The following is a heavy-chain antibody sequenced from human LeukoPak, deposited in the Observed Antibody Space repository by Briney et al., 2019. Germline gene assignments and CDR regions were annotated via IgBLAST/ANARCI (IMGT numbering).Heavy chain of an antibody. CDR2: IYHSGST. J-gene: IGHJ4*02. D-gene: IGHD3-9*01. CDR3: ARSNYDILTGHPFDY. V-gene: IGHV4-30-2*01. Sequence: SETLSLTCAVYGGSFSGYYWSWIRQPPGKGLEWIGYIYHSGSTYYNPSLKSRVTISVDRSKNQFSLKLSSVTAADTAVYYCARSNYDILTGHPFDYWGQGTLVTVSS. CDR1: GGSFSGYY.